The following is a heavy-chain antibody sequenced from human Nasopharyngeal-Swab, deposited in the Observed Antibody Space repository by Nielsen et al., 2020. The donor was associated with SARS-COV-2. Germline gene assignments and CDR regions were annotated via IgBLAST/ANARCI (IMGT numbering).Heavy chain of an antibody. CDR2: IKQSGSGQ. CDR1: GFTFSSYW. Sequence: GESLKISCAASGFTFSSYWMSWVRQAPGKGLEWVAHIKQSGSGQYYVDSVKGRFTISRANAKNSLSLQMNSLRAEDTAVYYCARYCSTTSCPRGFDYWGQGTLVTVSS. D-gene: IGHD2-2*01. V-gene: IGHV3-7*01. CDR3: ARYCSTTSCPRGFDY. J-gene: IGHJ4*02.